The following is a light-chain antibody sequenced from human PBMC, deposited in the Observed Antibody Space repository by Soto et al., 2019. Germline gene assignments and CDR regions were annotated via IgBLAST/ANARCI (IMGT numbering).Light chain of an antibody. Sequence: EIVLTQSPGTLSLSPGEKATLFCRASQSVSSSYLAWYQQKPGQAPRLLIYSASSRATGIPDMFSGSGSGTDFTLTISRLEHEDFAVYYCQQCGSSHTFGQGTKLEIK. CDR1: QSVSSSY. CDR2: SAS. CDR3: QQCGSSHT. J-gene: IGKJ2*01. V-gene: IGKV3-20*01.